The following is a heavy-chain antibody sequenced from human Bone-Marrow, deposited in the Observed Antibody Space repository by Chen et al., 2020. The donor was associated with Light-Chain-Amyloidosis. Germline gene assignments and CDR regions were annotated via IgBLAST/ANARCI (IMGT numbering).Heavy chain of an antibody. Sequence: EVQLVESGGGLVKPGGSLRLSCAASGFTFSSHAMTWVRQAPGKGLEWISSISRNSYKYYADSVKGRFTIARDNAMNSVYLQMNSLRAEDTAIYYCARPTSVWLQLTTGGDFWGQGTLVTVSS. CDR3: ARPTSVWLQLTTGGDF. CDR2: ISRNSYK. J-gene: IGHJ4*02. V-gene: IGHV3-21*02. D-gene: IGHD6-19*01. CDR1: GFTFSSHA.